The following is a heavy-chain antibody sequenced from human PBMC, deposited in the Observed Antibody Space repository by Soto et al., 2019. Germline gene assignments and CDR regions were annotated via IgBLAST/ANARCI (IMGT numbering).Heavy chain of an antibody. D-gene: IGHD3-10*01. Sequence: GGSLRLSCAASGFTFSNAWMNWVRQAPGKGLEWVGRVKSKTEGGTTDYAAPVKGRFTISRDDSENTLYLQMNSLKTEDTAVYYCTTVRYGSFPFHWGQGTMVT. J-gene: IGHJ3*01. V-gene: IGHV3-15*01. CDR3: TTVRYGSFPFH. CDR2: VKSKTEGGTT. CDR1: GFTFSNAW.